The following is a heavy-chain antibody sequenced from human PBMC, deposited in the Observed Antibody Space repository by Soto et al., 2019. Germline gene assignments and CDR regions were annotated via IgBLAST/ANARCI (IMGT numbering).Heavy chain of an antibody. CDR3: ARHHSSSAGGLDY. V-gene: IGHV4-39*01. D-gene: IGHD6-6*01. CDR1: GGSISTISYY. CDR2: SYYSGST. J-gene: IGHJ4*02. Sequence: QLQLQESGPGLVKPSETLSLTCTVSGGSISTISYYWAWIRQPPGKRLEWIGSSYYSGSTSYNPSLMSRVTIFVDTSKNPFSLKVSSVTAADTAVFYCARHHSSSAGGLDYWGQGTLVTVSS.